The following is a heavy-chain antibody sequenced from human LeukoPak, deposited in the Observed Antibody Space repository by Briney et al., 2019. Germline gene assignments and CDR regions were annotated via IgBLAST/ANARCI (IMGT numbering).Heavy chain of an antibody. J-gene: IGHJ5*01. V-gene: IGHV3-7*05. D-gene: IGHD2-15*01. CDR1: GFTFNTYW. CDR3: ARRGLPDS. CDR2: IKEDGSDK. Sequence: PGGSLRLSCAASGFTFNTYWMSWVRQAPGKGLEWVANIKEDGSDKYYVDSMKGRFTISRDNAKNSLYLQMNSLRAEDTAVYYCARRGLPDSWGQRTLVTVSS.